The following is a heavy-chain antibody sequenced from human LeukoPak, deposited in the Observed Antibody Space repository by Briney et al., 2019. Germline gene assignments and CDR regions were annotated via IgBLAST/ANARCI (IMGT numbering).Heavy chain of an antibody. J-gene: IGHJ3*02. CDR3: ATGGYQLLADAFDI. V-gene: IGHV4-59*01. D-gene: IGHD2-2*01. CDR1: GGSISSFY. Sequence: PSETLSLTCTVPGGSISSFYWSWIRQPPGKGLEWIGYIYYSGSTNYNPSLKSRVTISVDTSKNQFSLKLSSVTAADTAVYYCATGGYQLLADAFDIWGQGTMVTVSS. CDR2: IYYSGST.